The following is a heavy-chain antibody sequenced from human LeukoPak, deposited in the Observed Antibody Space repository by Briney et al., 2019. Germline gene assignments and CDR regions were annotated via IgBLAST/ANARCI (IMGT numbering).Heavy chain of an antibody. J-gene: IGHJ6*02. CDR1: GGSISSDY. V-gene: IGHV4-59*01. CDR2: MFYTVST. Sequence: PSETLSLTCSVSGGSISSDYWAWIRQPPGKGLDWIGYMFYTVSTNYTPSPKSRVTISLATSKKQFSLKLSSVTAADTAVYYCAGVSVVYGMDVWGRGTTVTVSS. CDR3: AGVSVVYGMDV.